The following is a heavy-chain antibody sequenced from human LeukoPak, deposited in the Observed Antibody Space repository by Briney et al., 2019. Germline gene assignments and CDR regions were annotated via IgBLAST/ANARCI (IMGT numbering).Heavy chain of an antibody. Sequence: SETLSLTCTVSGGSISSSSYYWGWIRQPPGKGLEWIGSIYYSGSTYYNPSLKSRVTISVDTSKNQFSLKLSSVTAADTAVYYCARDTGVAAPWVGATPFDYWGQGTLVTVSS. CDR2: IYYSGST. CDR3: ARDTGVAAPWVGATPFDY. V-gene: IGHV4-39*07. CDR1: GGSISSSSYY. D-gene: IGHD1-26*01. J-gene: IGHJ4*02.